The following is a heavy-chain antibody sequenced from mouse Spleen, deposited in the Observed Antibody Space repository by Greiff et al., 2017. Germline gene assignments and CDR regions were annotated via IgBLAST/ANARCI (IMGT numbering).Heavy chain of an antibody. J-gene: IGHJ3*01. CDR3: ARTPYDGSAWFAY. Sequence: EVKLMESGGGLVKPGGSLKLSCAASGFTFSDYYMYWVRQTPEKRLEWVATISDGGGNTYYPDSVKGRFTISRDNARNTLYLQMSSLRSEDTAMYYCARTPYDGSAWFAYWGQGTLVTVSA. CDR1: GFTFSDYY. D-gene: IGHD2-10*01. V-gene: IGHV5-4*02. CDR2: ISDGGGNT.